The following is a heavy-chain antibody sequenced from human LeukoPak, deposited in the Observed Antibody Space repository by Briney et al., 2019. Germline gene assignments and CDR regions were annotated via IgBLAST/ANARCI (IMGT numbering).Heavy chain of an antibody. CDR2: INHSGTT. CDR3: ARGRPYPLGRYYYMDV. Sequence: PSETLSLTCGVYGGSFSGYYWTWIRQPRGKGLEWIGEINHSGTTNYSPSLKSRVTISVDTSKNQFSLKLSSVTAADTAVYYCARGRPYPLGRYYYMDVWGKGTTVTVSS. D-gene: IGHD3-10*01. V-gene: IGHV4-34*01. CDR1: GGSFSGYY. J-gene: IGHJ6*03.